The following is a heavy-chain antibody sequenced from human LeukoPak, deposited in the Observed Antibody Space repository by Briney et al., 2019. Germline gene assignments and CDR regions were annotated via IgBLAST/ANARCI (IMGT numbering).Heavy chain of an antibody. CDR2: IIPIFGTA. CDR3: ARDSRLYYDSSGSWFDP. CDR1: GGTFSSYA. D-gene: IGHD3-22*01. Sequence: SVKVSCKASGGTFSSYAISWVRQATGQGLEWMGGIIPIFGTANYAQKFQGRDTITADESTSTAYMELSSLRSEDTAVYYCARDSRLYYDSSGSWFDPWGQGTLVTVSS. V-gene: IGHV1-69*01. J-gene: IGHJ5*02.